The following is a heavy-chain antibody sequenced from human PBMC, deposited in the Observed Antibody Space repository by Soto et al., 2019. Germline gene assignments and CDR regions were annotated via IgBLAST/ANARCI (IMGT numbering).Heavy chain of an antibody. CDR3: AIFFGKSSLREIYALDG. CDR2: INPKTGVT. Sequence: GDSVKVSCXASGYIFVDXYIHWVRQAPGQELEWLGLINPKTGVTFFEQTFQDRLNMTSDTAVSTADIDLRSLRTDDTAVYYCAIFFGKSSLREIYALDGSRQGTTVTVSS. CDR1: GYIFVDXY. D-gene: IGHD3-16*01. J-gene: IGHJ6*02. V-gene: IGHV1-2*02.